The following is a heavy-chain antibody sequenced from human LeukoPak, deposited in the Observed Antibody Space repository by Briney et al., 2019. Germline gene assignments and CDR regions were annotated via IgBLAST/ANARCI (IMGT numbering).Heavy chain of an antibody. CDR2: IRYDGSNE. D-gene: IGHD3-10*01. J-gene: IGHJ4*02. Sequence: GGSLRLSCAASGFTFSSYGMHWVRQAPGKGLEWVSFIRYDGSNEYYADSVRGRFTISRDNSKNTLYLQMNSLRAEDTAVYYCAKDRGYYGSGSLDYWGQGTLVTVSS. CDR1: GFTFSSYG. CDR3: AKDRGYYGSGSLDY. V-gene: IGHV3-30*02.